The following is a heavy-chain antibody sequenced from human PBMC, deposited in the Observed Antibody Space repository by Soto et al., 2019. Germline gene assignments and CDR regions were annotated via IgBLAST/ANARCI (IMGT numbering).Heavy chain of an antibody. D-gene: IGHD6-6*01. Sequence: PGGSLRLPCAASGFTFSSYWMHWVRQAPGKGLVWVSRINADGSTTTYADSVKGLFTISRDNAKNTLYLQMNSLRAEDTAVYYCVTVATHSYNWLDTWGQGTLVTVSS. J-gene: IGHJ5*02. CDR3: VTVATHSYNWLDT. CDR1: GFTFSSYW. CDR2: INADGSTT. V-gene: IGHV3-74*01.